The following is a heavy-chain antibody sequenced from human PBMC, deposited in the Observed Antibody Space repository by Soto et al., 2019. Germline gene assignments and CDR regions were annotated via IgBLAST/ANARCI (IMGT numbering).Heavy chain of an antibody. V-gene: IGHV3-23*01. CDR3: ATTRPLAYCGGDCYQHFDY. CDR1: GFTFSSYA. D-gene: IGHD2-21*02. J-gene: IGHJ4*02. CDR2: ISGSGGST. Sequence: GGSLRLSCAASGFTFSSYAMSWVRQAPGKGLEWVSAISGSGGSTYYADSVKGRFTISRDNSKNTLYLQMNSLRAEDTAVYYCATTRPLAYCGGDCYQHFDYWGQGTLVTVSS.